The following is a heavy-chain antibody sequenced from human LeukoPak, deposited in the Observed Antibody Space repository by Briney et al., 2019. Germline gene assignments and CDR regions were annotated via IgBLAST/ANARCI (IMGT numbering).Heavy chain of an antibody. CDR3: ARPLITHDAFDI. CDR1: GGSISSYY. J-gene: IGHJ3*02. CDR2: IYYSGST. D-gene: IGHD3-22*01. Sequence: SETLSLTCTVSGGSISSYYWSWIRQPPGKGLEWIGYIYYSGSTNYNPSLKSRATISVDTSKNQFSLKLSSVTAADTAVYYCARPLITHDAFDIWGQGTMVTVSS. V-gene: IGHV4-59*08.